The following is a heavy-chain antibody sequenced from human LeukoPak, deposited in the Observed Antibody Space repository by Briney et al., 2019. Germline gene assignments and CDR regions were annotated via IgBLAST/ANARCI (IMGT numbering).Heavy chain of an antibody. D-gene: IGHD2-21*01. Sequence: GGSLRLSCAASGFMFSSYYMSWVRQAPGKGLEWVANIKQDGSAEYYVDSVKGRFIISRDNAENSLFLQMNSLRSEDTAVYYCVRDRRPSIYGGLDVWGQGTTVTVSS. CDR2: IKQDGSAE. J-gene: IGHJ6*02. CDR1: GFMFSSYY. CDR3: VRDRRPSIYGGLDV. V-gene: IGHV3-7*01.